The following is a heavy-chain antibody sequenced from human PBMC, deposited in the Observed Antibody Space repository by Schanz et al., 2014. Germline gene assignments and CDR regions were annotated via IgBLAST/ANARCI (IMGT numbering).Heavy chain of an antibody. CDR2: ISGSGGST. J-gene: IGHJ4*02. V-gene: IGHV3-23*04. CDR1: GFIVSSTY. D-gene: IGHD3-10*01. Sequence: EVQLVESGGDLVQPGGSQRLSCAASGFIVSSTYMTWVRQAPGKGLEWVSGISGSGGSTYDADSVKGRFTISRDNSKNTLFLQMDSLRVEDTAVYYCAKDQGSYGSGSYSYFDYWGQGTLATVSS. CDR3: AKDQGSYGSGSYSYFDY.